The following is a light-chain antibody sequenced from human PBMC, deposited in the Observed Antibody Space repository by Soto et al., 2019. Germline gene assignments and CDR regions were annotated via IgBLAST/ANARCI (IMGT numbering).Light chain of an antibody. V-gene: IGKV1-39*01. J-gene: IGKJ1*01. CDR2: AVS. Sequence: DIQLIQSPSSLSASVGDRVTITCHTCQRVSSYLNWYQQKPGKAPKLLINAVSTLHSGVPSRFSGSGSETDFTLTISSLQPEDSVTYYCQQSYTTPSWTFGQGTKVEI. CDR3: QQSYTTPSWT. CDR1: QRVSSY.